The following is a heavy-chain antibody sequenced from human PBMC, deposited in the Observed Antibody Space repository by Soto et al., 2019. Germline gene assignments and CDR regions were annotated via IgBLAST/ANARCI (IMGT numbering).Heavy chain of an antibody. CDR3: ARDNEDIVVVVAATKGGLGAFDI. CDR2: IWYDGSNK. CDR1: GFTFSSYG. D-gene: IGHD2-15*01. J-gene: IGHJ3*02. Sequence: QVQLVESGGGVVQPGRSLRLSCVASGFTFSSYGMHWVRQAPGKGLEWVAVIWYDGSNKYYADSVKGRFTISRDNSKNTLYLQMNSLRAEDTAVYYCARDNEDIVVVVAATKGGLGAFDIWGQGTMVTVSS. V-gene: IGHV3-33*01.